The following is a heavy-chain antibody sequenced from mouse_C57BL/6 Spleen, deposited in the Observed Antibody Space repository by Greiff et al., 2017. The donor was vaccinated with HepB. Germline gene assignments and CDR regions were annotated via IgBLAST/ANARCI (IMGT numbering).Heavy chain of an antibody. CDR2: IDPSDSYT. V-gene: IGHV1-69*01. J-gene: IGHJ2*01. CDR3: ARSYYGDY. CDR1: GYTFTSYW. Sequence: QVQLKQPGAELVMPGASVKLSCKASGYTFTSYWMHWVKQRPGQGLEWIGEIDPSDSYTNYNQKFKGKSTLTVDKSSSTAYMQLSSLTSEYSAVYYCARSYYGDYWGQGTTLTVSS.